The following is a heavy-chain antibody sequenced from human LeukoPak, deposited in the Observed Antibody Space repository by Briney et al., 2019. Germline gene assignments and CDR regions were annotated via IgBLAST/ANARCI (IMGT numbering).Heavy chain of an antibody. V-gene: IGHV4-39*01. Sequence: SETLSLTCNVSGGSISSSTYYWGWIRQPPGRGLEWIGSIFYSGSTYYNPSLKSRVTISVDTSKNQFSLKLSSVTAADTAVYYCARSSYGGPHYFDYWGQGTPVTVSS. D-gene: IGHD1-26*01. CDR2: IFYSGST. CDR1: GGSISSSTYY. J-gene: IGHJ4*02. CDR3: ARSSYGGPHYFDY.